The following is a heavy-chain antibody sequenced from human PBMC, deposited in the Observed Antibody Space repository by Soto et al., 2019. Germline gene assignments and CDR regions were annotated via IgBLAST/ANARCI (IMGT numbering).Heavy chain of an antibody. Sequence: QVHLQESGPGLVKPSETLSLTCTVSGLSITNNYWSWIRQPPGKGLEWIGYIYYTGNTNYDPSLKGGLTMPGDLPKNQFPQTLASLPAGDTAIYSCARASCHSEYWGQGTLVTVSS. D-gene: IGHD2-15*01. CDR3: ARASCHSEY. CDR2: IYYTGNT. J-gene: IGHJ4*02. V-gene: IGHV4-59*13. CDR1: GLSITNNY.